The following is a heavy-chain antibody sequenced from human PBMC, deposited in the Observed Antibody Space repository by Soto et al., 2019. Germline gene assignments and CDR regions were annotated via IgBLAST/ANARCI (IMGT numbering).Heavy chain of an antibody. D-gene: IGHD2-15*01. CDR3: ARHTPAISISDH. V-gene: IGHV4-59*08. CDR2: IYYSGST. J-gene: IGHJ4*02. Sequence: SETLSLTCTVSGGSISSYYWSLIRQPPGKGLEWIGEIYYSGSTNYNPSLKSRVTISVDTSKNQFSLKLSSVTAADTAVYYCARHTPAISISDHWGQGTLVTVSS. CDR1: GGSISSYY.